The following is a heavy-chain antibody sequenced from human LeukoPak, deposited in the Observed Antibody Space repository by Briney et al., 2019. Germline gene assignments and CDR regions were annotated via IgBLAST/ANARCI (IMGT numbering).Heavy chain of an antibody. V-gene: IGHV3-9*01. Sequence: GRSLRLSCAASGFTFDDYAMHWVRQAPGKGLEWVSGISWNSGSIGYADSVKGRFTISRDNAKNSLHLQMNSLRAEDTALYYCAKLYCSSTSCPNWFDPWGQGTLVTVSS. D-gene: IGHD2-2*01. CDR1: GFTFDDYA. CDR3: AKLYCSSTSCPNWFDP. CDR2: ISWNSGSI. J-gene: IGHJ5*02.